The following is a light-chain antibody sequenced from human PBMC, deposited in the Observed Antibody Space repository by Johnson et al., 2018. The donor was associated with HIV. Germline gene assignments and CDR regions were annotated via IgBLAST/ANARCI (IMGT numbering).Light chain of an antibody. CDR2: ENN. Sequence: QSILTQPPSVSAAPGQKVTISCSGSSSNIGNNYVSWYQQLPGTAPKLLIYENNKRPSGIPDRFSGSKSGATASLGISGLQTVDEADYYCGVWDASLTPRYVFGTGTTIAVL. CDR3: GVWDASLTPRYV. V-gene: IGLV1-51*02. CDR1: SSNIGNNY. J-gene: IGLJ1*01.